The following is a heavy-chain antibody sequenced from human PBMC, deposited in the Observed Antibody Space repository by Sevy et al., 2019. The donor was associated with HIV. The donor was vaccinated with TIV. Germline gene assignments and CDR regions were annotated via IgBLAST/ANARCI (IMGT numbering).Heavy chain of an antibody. J-gene: IGHJ3*02. Sequence: GGSLRPSCAASGFTFSDYYMSWIRQAPGKGLEWVSYISSSSSYTNYADSVKGRFTISRDNAKNSLYLQMNSLRAEDTAVYYCARDINSGSPPGIWVQGTMVTVSS. CDR3: ARDINSGSPPGI. CDR2: ISSSSSYT. V-gene: IGHV3-11*06. CDR1: GFTFSDYY. D-gene: IGHD1-26*01.